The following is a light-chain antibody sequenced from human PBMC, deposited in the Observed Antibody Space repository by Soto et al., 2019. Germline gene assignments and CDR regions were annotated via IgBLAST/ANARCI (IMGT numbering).Light chain of an antibody. CDR2: QDS. J-gene: IGLJ2*01. V-gene: IGLV3-1*01. CDR3: QAWDSGTVV. Sequence: SYELTKPPSVSVSPGQTASITCSGDKLGDKYACWYQQKPGQSPVLVIYQDSKRPSGIPERFSGSNSGNTATLTISGTQARDETDYYCQAWDSGTVVFGGGTKLTVL. CDR1: KLGDKY.